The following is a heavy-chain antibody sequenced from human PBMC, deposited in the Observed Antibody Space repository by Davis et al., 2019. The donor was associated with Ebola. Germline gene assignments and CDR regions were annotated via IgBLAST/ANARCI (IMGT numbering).Heavy chain of an antibody. CDR2: TYYRSKWFV. J-gene: IGHJ4*02. CDR1: GDSVPSNSAA. Sequence: SQTLSLTCAISGDSVPSNSAAWNWITQSPSRGLEWLGRTYYRSKWFVDYAVYVKSRITINPDTSKNQFSLQLTSVTPEDTAVYYCARDPTYDQGYDFWGQGTLVTVSS. V-gene: IGHV6-1*01. CDR3: ARDPTYDQGYDF. D-gene: IGHD3-16*01.